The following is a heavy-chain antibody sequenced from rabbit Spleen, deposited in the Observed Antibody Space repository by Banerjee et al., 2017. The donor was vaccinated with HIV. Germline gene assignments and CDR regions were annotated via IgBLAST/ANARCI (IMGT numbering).Heavy chain of an antibody. J-gene: IGHJ2*01. Sequence: QLEESGGRLVQPGGSLTLSCKAYGFTISNYWMNWVRQAPGKGLEWIGIIYPITETTYYANWVNGRFTISSDNAQNTVDLQMNSLTAADTATYFCAREDVGGYDAFDPWGQGTLVTVS. CDR2: IYPITETT. CDR1: GFTISNYW. D-gene: IGHD1-1*01. V-gene: IGHV1S7*01. CDR3: AREDVGGYDAFDP.